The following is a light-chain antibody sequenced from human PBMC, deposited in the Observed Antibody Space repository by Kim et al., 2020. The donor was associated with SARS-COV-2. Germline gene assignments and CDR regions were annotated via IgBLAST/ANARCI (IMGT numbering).Light chain of an antibody. CDR2: YND. CDR3: ETWDDSVNGWV. CDR1: SSNIGNNA. V-gene: IGLV1-36*01. J-gene: IGLJ3*02. Sequence: QSMLTQPPSVSEAPRQRVTISCSGNSSNIGNNAVNWYQQFPGKAPKLLIYYNDLLSSGVSDRFSGSKSGTSASLAISGLQSEDEADYYCETWDDSVNGWVFGGGTKLTVL.